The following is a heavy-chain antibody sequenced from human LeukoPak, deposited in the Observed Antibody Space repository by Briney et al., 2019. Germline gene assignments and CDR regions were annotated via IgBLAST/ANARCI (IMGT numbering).Heavy chain of an antibody. Sequence: SETLSLTCSVSGGSISSGNYYWDWIRQPAGKGLEWLGRIYTSGSTNYNPSLKSRVTMSIDTSKNQFALKLSSVTAADTAVYYCARGTLGSAYQAGFWGQGTLVTVSS. D-gene: IGHD3-3*01. J-gene: IGHJ4*02. CDR3: ARGTLGSAYQAGF. CDR2: IYTSGST. CDR1: GGSISSGNYY. V-gene: IGHV4-61*02.